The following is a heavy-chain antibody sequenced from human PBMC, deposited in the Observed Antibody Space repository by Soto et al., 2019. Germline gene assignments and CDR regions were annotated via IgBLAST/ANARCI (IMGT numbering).Heavy chain of an antibody. V-gene: IGHV4-59*01. Sequence: PSETLSLTCTVSGGSISSYYWSWIRQPPGKGLEWIGYIYYSGSTNYNPSLKSRVTISVDTSKNQFSLKLSSVTAADTAVYYCARMYGSGSSRFAPWGQGTLVTVSS. CDR1: GGSISSYY. CDR2: IYYSGST. D-gene: IGHD3-10*01. CDR3: ARMYGSGSSRFAP. J-gene: IGHJ5*02.